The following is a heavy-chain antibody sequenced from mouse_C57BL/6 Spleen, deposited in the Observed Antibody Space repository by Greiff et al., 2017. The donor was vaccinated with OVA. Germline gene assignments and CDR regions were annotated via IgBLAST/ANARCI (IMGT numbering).Heavy chain of an antibody. CDR2: IRYDGST. V-gene: IGHV3-6*01. Sequence: EVKLMESGPGLVKPSPSLSLTCSVTGYSITSGYYWNWIRQFPGNKLEWMGYIRYDGSTNYNPSLKNPISLTRDTSTNQFFLKMKSVTTEDADTYDCAREDGSRFAYWGQGTLVTVSA. D-gene: IGHD2-3*01. CDR1: GYSITSGYY. CDR3: AREDGSRFAY. J-gene: IGHJ3*01.